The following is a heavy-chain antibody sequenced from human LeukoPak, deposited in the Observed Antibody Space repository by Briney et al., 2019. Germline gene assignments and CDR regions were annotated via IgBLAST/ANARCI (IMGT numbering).Heavy chain of an antibody. CDR2: FYPGDSDT. Sequence: AGGSLQISCQGSGSRFTSYWIGWVRPLPGKGLEGTGIFYPGDSDTRYSPPFQGQVTISADKSISTAYLQWSRLKPSDTAMYCCARRLTPLEWGSYYGMDVWGQGTTVTVSS. CDR1: GSRFTSYW. J-gene: IGHJ6*02. CDR3: ARRLTPLEWGSYYGMDV. D-gene: IGHD3-3*01. V-gene: IGHV5-51*01.